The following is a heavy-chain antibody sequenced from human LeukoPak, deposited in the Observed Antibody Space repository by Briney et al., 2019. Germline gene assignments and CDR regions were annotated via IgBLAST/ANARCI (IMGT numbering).Heavy chain of an antibody. CDR2: MNPNSGNT. CDR1: GYTFTSYD. J-gene: IGHJ4*02. CDR3: ARRLYSYDSSGYYYGSGGVDY. Sequence: ASVKVSCKASGYTFTSYDINWVRQATGQGLEWMGWMNPNSGNTGYAQKFQGRVTMTRNTSISTAYMELSSLRSEDTAVYYCARRLYSYDSSGYYYGSGGVDYWGQGTLVTVSS. D-gene: IGHD3-22*01. V-gene: IGHV1-8*01.